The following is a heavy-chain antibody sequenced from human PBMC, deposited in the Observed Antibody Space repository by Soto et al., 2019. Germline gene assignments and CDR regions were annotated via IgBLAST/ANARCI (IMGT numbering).Heavy chain of an antibody. D-gene: IGHD3-3*01. V-gene: IGHV4-34*01. CDR3: ARGSHFDFSSGYADSFDV. Sequence: SSETLSLTCAVYGGSFSGYYWGWFRQPPGKGLEWIGEVKHSGNINYNPSLKTRLTVSVDTSKNQFSLKLSSMTAADTAMYYCARGSHFDFSSGYADSFDVWGQVTMVTVSS. J-gene: IGHJ3*01. CDR2: VKHSGNI. CDR1: GGSFSGYY.